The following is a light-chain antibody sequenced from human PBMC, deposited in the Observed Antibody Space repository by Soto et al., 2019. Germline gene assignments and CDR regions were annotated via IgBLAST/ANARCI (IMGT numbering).Light chain of an antibody. Sequence: DIQMTQSPSSLSASVGDRVTITCQASQDISNYLNWYQQKPGKAPKLLIYDASNLETGVPSRFSGSGSGTDFTSTISSRQPEDIATYYCQQYDNLPYTFGQGTKLEIK. CDR3: QQYDNLPYT. CDR2: DAS. CDR1: QDISNY. V-gene: IGKV1-33*01. J-gene: IGKJ2*01.